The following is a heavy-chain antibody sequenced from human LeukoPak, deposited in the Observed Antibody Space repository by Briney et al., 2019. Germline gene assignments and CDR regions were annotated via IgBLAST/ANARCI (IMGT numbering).Heavy chain of an antibody. D-gene: IGHD6-13*01. CDR1: GYTFTGYY. Sequence: GASVKVSCKASGYTFTGYYLHWVRQAPGQGLEWMGWINPNSGGTNYAQKFPGRVAMARDTSISTAYMELSRLTSDDTAVYYCARIFSAAAGPLDYWGQGTLVTVSS. V-gene: IGHV1-2*02. CDR3: ARIFSAAAGPLDY. J-gene: IGHJ4*02. CDR2: INPNSGGT.